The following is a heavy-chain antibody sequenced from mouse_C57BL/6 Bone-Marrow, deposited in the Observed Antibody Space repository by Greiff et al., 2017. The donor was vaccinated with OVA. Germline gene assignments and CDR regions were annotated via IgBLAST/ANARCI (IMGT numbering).Heavy chain of an antibody. CDR1: GYSFTGYY. CDR2: INPSTGGT. D-gene: IGHD1-1*01. Sequence: EVQRVQSGPELVKPGASVKISCKASGYSFTGYYMNWVKQSPEKSLEWIGEINPSTGGTTYNQKFKAKATLTVDKSSSTAYMQLKSLTSEDSAVYYCARRGYYGSGYEYWGQGTTLTVSS. CDR3: ARRGYYGSGYEY. J-gene: IGHJ2*01. V-gene: IGHV1-42*01.